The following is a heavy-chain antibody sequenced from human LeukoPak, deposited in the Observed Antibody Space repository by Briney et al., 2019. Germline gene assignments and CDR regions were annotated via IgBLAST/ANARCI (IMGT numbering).Heavy chain of an antibody. CDR1: GGSISSGSYY. CDR3: ARRGEGSGYYDDY. D-gene: IGHD3-22*01. Sequence: PSETLSLTCTVSGGSISSGSYYWSWIRQPPGKGLEWIGEINHSGNTNYNPSLKSRVTISVDTSKNQFSLKLNSVTAADTAVYYCARRGEGSGYYDDYWGQGILVTVSS. CDR2: INHSGNT. V-gene: IGHV4-39*07. J-gene: IGHJ4*02.